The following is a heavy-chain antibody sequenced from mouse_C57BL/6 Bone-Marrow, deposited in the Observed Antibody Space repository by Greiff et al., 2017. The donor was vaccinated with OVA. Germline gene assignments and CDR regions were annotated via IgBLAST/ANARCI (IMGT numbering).Heavy chain of an antibody. CDR2: IYPRSGNT. Sequence: VQLVESGAELARPGASVKLSCKASGYTFTSYGISWVKQRTGQGLEWIGEIYPRSGNTYYNEKFKGKATLTADKSSSTAYMELRSLTSEDSAVYFCARYYYGSTYAMDYWGQGTSVTVSS. D-gene: IGHD1-1*01. J-gene: IGHJ4*01. CDR1: GYTFTSYG. CDR3: ARYYYGSTYAMDY. V-gene: IGHV1-81*01.